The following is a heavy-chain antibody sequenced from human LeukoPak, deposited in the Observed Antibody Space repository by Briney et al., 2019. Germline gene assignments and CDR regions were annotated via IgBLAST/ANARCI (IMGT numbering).Heavy chain of an antibody. CDR1: GFSFSTYG. V-gene: IGHV3-23*01. J-gene: IGHJ4*02. Sequence: GPSLTLSRSAAGFSFSTYGIGSVRQQAGKGLEWVISISVSGSTTFYADSVKGRFTISRDNSNYMLYLQLTSLRAEDTAVYYCAKGTSTYSSGSFDYWGRGTLVTVSS. D-gene: IGHD6-19*01. CDR2: ISVSGSTT. CDR3: AKGTSTYSSGSFDY.